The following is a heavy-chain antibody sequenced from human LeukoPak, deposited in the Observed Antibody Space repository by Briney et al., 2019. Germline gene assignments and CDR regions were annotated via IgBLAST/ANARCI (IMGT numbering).Heavy chain of an antibody. CDR3: AKRVRGPSHPLDF. V-gene: IGHV1-2*02. J-gene: IGHJ4*02. CDR1: GYTFTGYA. CDR2: INPEKRDT. D-gene: IGHD3-3*01. Sequence: ASVKVSCKASGYTFTGYAIHWVRQSPGQGLEWMGWINPEKRDTGYAHKFQGRVTMTSDTSISTAYMELSSLRSDDTAVYYCAKRVRGPSHPLDFWGQGTLVTVSS.